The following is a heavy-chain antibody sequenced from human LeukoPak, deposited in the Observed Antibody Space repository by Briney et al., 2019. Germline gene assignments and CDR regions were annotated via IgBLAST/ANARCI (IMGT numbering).Heavy chain of an antibody. CDR2: INSDGSST. CDR1: GFTFSRYY. Sequence: GGSLRLSCAASGFTFSRYYMHWVRQAPGKGLVWASRINSDGSSTNYADSVKGRFTISRDNAKNTLYLQMNSLKVEDTAVYYCTRVFVGDEYSSSGYWGQGTLVTVSS. D-gene: IGHD6-13*01. CDR3: TRVFVGDEYSSSGY. J-gene: IGHJ4*02. V-gene: IGHV3-74*01.